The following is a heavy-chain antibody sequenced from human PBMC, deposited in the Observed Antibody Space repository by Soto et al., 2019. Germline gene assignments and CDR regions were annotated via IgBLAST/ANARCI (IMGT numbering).Heavy chain of an antibody. D-gene: IGHD5-18*01. Sequence: SETLSLTCTVSGGSISSGDYYWSWIRQPPGKGLEWIGYIYYSGSTYYNPSLKSRVTISVDTSKNQFSLKLSSVTAADTAVYYCARDSYSYGYLDYFDYWGQGTLVTVSS. J-gene: IGHJ4*02. CDR1: GGSISSGDYY. V-gene: IGHV4-30-4*01. CDR2: IYYSGST. CDR3: ARDSYSYGYLDYFDY.